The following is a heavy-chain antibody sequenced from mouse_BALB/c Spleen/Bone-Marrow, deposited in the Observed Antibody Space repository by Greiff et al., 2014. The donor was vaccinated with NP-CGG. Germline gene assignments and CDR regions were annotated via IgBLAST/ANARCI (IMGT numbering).Heavy chain of an antibody. CDR1: GFSLTSYS. J-gene: IGHJ4*01. CDR3: ARVYGSSYDPYYYAMDY. V-gene: IGHV2-9*02. D-gene: IGHD1-1*01. Sequence: QVQLKESGPGLVAPSQSLSITCTVSGFSLTSYSVYWARQPPGKGLEWLGVIWAGGSTNYNSGLMSRLSISKDNSKSQVLLKMNSLQTDDTAMYYCARVYGSSYDPYYYAMDYWGQGTSVTVSS. CDR2: IWAGGST.